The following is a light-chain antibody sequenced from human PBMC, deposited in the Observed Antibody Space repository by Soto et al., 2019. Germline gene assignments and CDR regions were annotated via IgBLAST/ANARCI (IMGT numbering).Light chain of an antibody. CDR1: QDISNF. Sequence: DIQMTQSPSSLSASVGDRVTITCQASQDISNFLNWYQQKPGKDPKLLIYDASNLEAGVPSRFSGSGSGTDFTFTISSLQPEDNATYYCQQFDILPTFGQGTKLEIK. V-gene: IGKV1-33*01. CDR3: QQFDILPT. J-gene: IGKJ2*01. CDR2: DAS.